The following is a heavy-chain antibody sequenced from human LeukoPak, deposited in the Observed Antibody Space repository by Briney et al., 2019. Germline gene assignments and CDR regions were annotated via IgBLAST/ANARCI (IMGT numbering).Heavy chain of an antibody. Sequence: SETLSLTCAVYGGSFSGYYWSWIRQPPGKGLEWIGEINHSGSTNYNPSLKSRVTISVDTSKNQFSLKLSSVTAADTAVYYCARVSAERPGGRYYYYGMDVWGQGTTVTVSS. J-gene: IGHJ6*02. CDR3: ARVSAERPGGRYYYYGMDV. CDR2: INHSGST. CDR1: GGSFSGYY. D-gene: IGHD1-1*01. V-gene: IGHV4-34*01.